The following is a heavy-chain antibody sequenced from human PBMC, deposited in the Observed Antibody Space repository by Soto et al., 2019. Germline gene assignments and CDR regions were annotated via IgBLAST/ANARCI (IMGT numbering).Heavy chain of an antibody. V-gene: IGHV3-30*18. J-gene: IGHJ4*02. CDR1: GFTFSSYG. CDR2: VSYDGSNK. D-gene: IGHD3-22*01. Sequence: QVQLVESGGGVVQPGRSLRLSCAASGFTFSSYGMHWVRQAPGKGLEWVAVVSYDGSNKYYADSVKGRFTIARDNSKNTRYLQMNSLRAEDTAVYYCAKQIVVPHAGYYFDYRGQGTLVSVSS. CDR3: AKQIVVPHAGYYFDY.